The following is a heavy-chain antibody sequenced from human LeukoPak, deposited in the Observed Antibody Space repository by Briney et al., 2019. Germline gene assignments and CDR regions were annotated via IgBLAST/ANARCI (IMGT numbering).Heavy chain of an antibody. CDR2: IKPDGSVK. V-gene: IGHV3-7*01. Sequence: GGSLRLSCVASGITFSSSWMTWVRQAPGKGLEWVANIKPDGSVKYYADSVKGRFTVSRDNAENSLYLQMNSLRTEDTAVYYCARDQPDPAGTGPRFDYWGQGTLVTVSS. CDR3: ARDQPDPAGTGPRFDY. CDR1: GITFSSSW. J-gene: IGHJ4*02. D-gene: IGHD1-1*01.